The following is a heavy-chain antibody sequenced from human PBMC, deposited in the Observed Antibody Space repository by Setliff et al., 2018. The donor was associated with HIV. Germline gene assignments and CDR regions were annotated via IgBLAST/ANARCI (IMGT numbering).Heavy chain of an antibody. CDR3: AKGPTTGGGPSYRAYFDY. D-gene: IGHD3-16*01. CDR1: GFTFSGYS. V-gene: IGHV3-23*01. Sequence: ASGFTFSGYSVSWVRQAPGKGLEWVSAITASGGSTYYADSVKGRFTISRDNSKNTVYLQVNSLRAEDTAVYYCAKGPTTGGGPSYRAYFDYWGQGTLVTVSS. CDR2: ITASGGST. J-gene: IGHJ4*02.